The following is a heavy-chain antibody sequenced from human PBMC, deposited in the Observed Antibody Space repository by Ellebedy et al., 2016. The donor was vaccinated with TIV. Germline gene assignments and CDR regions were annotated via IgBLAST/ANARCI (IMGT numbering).Heavy chain of an antibody. CDR2: ISDRGGSA. V-gene: IGHV3-23*01. CDR3: ARDRIRYFDWVSPMDV. Sequence: GESLKISCAASGFTFSTYGMSWVRQAPGKGLEWVSGISDRGGSAHYADSVKGRFTVSRDNSRKTLDLQMNSLRAEDTAVYYCARDRIRYFDWVSPMDVWGKGTTVTVSS. J-gene: IGHJ6*03. CDR1: GFTFSTYG. D-gene: IGHD3-9*01.